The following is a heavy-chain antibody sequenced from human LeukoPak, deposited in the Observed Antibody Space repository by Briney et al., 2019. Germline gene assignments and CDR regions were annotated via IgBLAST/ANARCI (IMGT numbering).Heavy chain of an antibody. CDR3: TNLGYTD. Sequence: GGSLRLSCAASGFTFSNYGMHWVRQAPGKGLEWVAVIWYDGSDEYYVDSVKGRFTISRDNAKNSLYLQMNSLGVEDTAVYYCTNLGYTDWGQGTLVTVSS. CDR1: GFTFSNYG. J-gene: IGHJ4*02. V-gene: IGHV3-33*03. CDR2: IWYDGSDE. D-gene: IGHD5-18*01.